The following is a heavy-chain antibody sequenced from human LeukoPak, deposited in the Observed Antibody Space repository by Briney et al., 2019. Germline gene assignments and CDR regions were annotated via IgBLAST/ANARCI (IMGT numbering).Heavy chain of an antibody. V-gene: IGHV1-2*06. Sequence: ASVKVSCKASGYTFTGYYMHWVRQAPGQGLEWMGRINPNSGGTNYAQKFQGRVTMTRDTSISTAYMELSRLRSDDTAVYYCARGEGYCSSTSCYTTFDYWGQGTLVTVSS. D-gene: IGHD2-2*02. CDR3: ARGEGYCSSTSCYTTFDY. CDR2: INPNSGGT. J-gene: IGHJ4*02. CDR1: GYTFTGYY.